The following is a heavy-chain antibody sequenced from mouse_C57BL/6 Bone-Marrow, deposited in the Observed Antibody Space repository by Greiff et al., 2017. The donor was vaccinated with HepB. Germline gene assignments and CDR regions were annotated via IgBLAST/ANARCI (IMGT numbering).Heavy chain of an antibody. CDR2: IYPRSGNT. CDR3: ARPRGDARDY. CDR1: GYTFTSYG. Sequence: QVQLQQSGAELARPGASVKLSCKASGYTFTSYGISWVKQRTGQGLEWIGEIYPRSGNTYYNEKFKGKATLTADKSSSPAYMELRSLTSEDSAVYFCARPRGDARDYWGQGTSVTVSS. J-gene: IGHJ4*01. V-gene: IGHV1-81*01. D-gene: IGHD3-1*01.